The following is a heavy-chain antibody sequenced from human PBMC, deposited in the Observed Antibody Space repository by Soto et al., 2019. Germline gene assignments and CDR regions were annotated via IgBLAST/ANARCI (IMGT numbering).Heavy chain of an antibody. CDR3: ARLPWADYGGIFDP. CDR1: GGSISSTNW. V-gene: IGHV4-4*02. J-gene: IGHJ5*02. D-gene: IGHD4-17*01. Sequence: SETLSLTCAVSGGSISSTNWWSWVRQSPGKGLEWIGEIYYSGSTNYNPSLKSRVTISVDTSKNQFSLKLYSVTTADTAMYYCARLPWADYGGIFDPWGQGTLVTVSS. CDR2: IYYSGST.